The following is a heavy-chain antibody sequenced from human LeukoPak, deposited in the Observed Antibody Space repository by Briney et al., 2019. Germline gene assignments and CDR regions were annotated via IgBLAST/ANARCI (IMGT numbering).Heavy chain of an antibody. CDR2: INAGNGNT. V-gene: IGHV1-3*01. CDR1: GYTFTSYD. J-gene: IGHJ1*01. D-gene: IGHD4/OR15-4a*01. CDR3: AGVPPSAEYFQH. Sequence: ASVKVSCKASGYTFTSYDMHWVRQAPGQRLEWMGWINAGNGNTKYSQKFQGRVTITRDTSASTAYMELSGLRSEDTAVYYCAGVPPSAEYFQHWGQGTLVTVSS.